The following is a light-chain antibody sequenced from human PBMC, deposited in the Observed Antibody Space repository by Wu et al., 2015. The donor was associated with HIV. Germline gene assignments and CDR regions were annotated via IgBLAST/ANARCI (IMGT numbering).Light chain of an antibody. J-gene: IGKJ5*01. V-gene: IGKV3-11*01. CDR2: DAS. CDR1: QSIRHL. Sequence: VSLSYQGIDATLSCRASQSIRHLLSVVPTEPGQTPRLLFFDASNRATGIPPRFSGRGSETDFTLTISSLESEDFALYYCQYRTTFGQGTRLESK. CDR3: QYRTT.